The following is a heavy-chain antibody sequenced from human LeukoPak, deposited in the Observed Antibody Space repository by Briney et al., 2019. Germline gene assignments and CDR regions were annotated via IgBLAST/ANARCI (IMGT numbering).Heavy chain of an antibody. CDR3: ARVAGSSDY. Sequence: GASVKVSCKASGYTFTSLDINWVRQATGQGLEWMGWTNPNSGYTGYAQKFQGRGTITTNTSINTAYMELSSLRSEDTAVYYCARVAGSSDYWGQGTLVTVSS. V-gene: IGHV1-8*03. J-gene: IGHJ4*02. CDR1: GYTFTSLD. D-gene: IGHD6-19*01. CDR2: TNPNSGYT.